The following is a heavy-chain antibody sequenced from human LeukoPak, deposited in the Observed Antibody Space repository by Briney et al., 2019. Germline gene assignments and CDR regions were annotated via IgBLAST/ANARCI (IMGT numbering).Heavy chain of an antibody. CDR2: LKSKGGGETA. Sequence: GGSLRLSCAASGFTVSSNYMSWVRQAPGKGLEWVGRLKSKGGGETADYGAAVKGRFTISRDDSKSTLYLQMNSLKNEDTAVYFCSWELDVSFGRRLENWGQGTLVTVAS. J-gene: IGHJ4*02. CDR1: GFTVSSNY. V-gene: IGHV3-15*01. CDR3: SWELDVSFGRRLEN. D-gene: IGHD1-1*01.